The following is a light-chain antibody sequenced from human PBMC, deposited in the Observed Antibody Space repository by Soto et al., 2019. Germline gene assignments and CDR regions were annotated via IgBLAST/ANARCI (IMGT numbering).Light chain of an antibody. CDR1: QSVGSY. J-gene: IGKJ4*01. V-gene: IGKV3-11*01. Sequence: EIVMAQSPATLSVSAGERSTLSCMASQSVGSYLAWYQHKPGQAPRLLISDASNRATGIPARFSGSGSETDFTLTISSLEPEDSAVYYCQQRSNWPSLTFGGGTKVDIK. CDR2: DAS. CDR3: QQRSNWPSLT.